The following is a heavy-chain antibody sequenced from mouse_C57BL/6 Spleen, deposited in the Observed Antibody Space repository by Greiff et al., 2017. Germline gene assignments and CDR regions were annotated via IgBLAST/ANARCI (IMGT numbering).Heavy chain of an antibody. V-gene: IGHV1-81*01. CDR1: GYTFTSYG. CDR2: IYPRSDNT. Sequence: QVQLQQSGAELARPGASVKLSCKASGYTFTSYGISWVKQRTGQGLEWIGEIYPRSDNTYYNEKFKGKATLTADKSSSTAYMELRSLTSEDSAVYFCARRGYGSTYAMDYWGQGTSVTVSS. CDR3: ARRGYGSTYAMDY. J-gene: IGHJ4*01. D-gene: IGHD1-1*01.